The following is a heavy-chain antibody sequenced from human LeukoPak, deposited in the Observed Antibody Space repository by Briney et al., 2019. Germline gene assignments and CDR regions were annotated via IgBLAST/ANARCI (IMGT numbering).Heavy chain of an antibody. CDR2: MYYSGNT. Sequence: SETLSLSCTVSGGSISSYSYYWGWIRQPPGKGLEWIGYMYYSGNTNYNPSLKSRLTTSLDTSKNQFSLKLSSVTAADTAVYYCARGKYYFDYWGQGTLVTVSS. V-gene: IGHV4-61*01. CDR3: ARGKYYFDY. CDR1: GGSISSYSYY. J-gene: IGHJ4*02.